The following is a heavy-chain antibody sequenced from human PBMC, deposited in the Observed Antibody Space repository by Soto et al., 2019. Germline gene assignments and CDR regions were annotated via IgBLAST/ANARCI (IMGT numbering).Heavy chain of an antibody. Sequence: EVQLLESGGCLVQPGGSLRLSCVGSGFSFDNFAMRWVRQAPGKGLEWVSSISARSSTTHYAGSVKGRFTISRDNSKTTLYLQMNSLAAEDTAVYYCAKVFYDSGSTFFGVDVWGQGTTVTVSS. CDR1: GFSFDNFA. CDR2: ISARSSTT. D-gene: IGHD3-10*01. CDR3: AKVFYDSGSTFFGVDV. V-gene: IGHV3-23*01. J-gene: IGHJ6*02.